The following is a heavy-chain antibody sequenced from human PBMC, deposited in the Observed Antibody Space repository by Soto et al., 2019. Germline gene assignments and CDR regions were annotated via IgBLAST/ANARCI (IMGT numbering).Heavy chain of an antibody. Sequence: GALRLSWVASGFTLNSYWTHSVSKAPGKGLVWVSRINSDGSSTSCADYVKGRFTISRDNAKNTVYLQMNSLSGEDTALYYCARGRKNYYGSDVWGQVTTVTVSS. CDR1: GFTLNSYW. J-gene: IGHJ6*02. V-gene: IGHV3-74*01. CDR2: INSDGSST. CDR3: ARGRKNYYGSDV.